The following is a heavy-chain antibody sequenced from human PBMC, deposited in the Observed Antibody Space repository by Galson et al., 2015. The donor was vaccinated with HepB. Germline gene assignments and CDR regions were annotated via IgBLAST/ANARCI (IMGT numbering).Heavy chain of an antibody. Sequence: SLTCTVSGDSMARSSYYWGWIRQPPGKGLEWIGSTFYTGNTYKNPSFDSRITISVDTSKNHFYLKMRSVTSADTAVYYCVRDIRVPDPWGQGTLVTVSS. CDR3: VRDIRVPDP. CDR2: TFYTGNT. CDR1: GDSMARSSYY. J-gene: IGHJ5*02. V-gene: IGHV4-39*07.